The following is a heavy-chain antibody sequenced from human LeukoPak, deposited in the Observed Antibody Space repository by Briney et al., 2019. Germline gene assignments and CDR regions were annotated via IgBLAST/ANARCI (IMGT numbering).Heavy chain of an antibody. J-gene: IGHJ4*02. CDR1: GGSFSGYY. D-gene: IGHD4-17*01. CDR2: INHSGST. CDR3: ARETVTTGAFDY. Sequence: PSETLSLTCAVYGGSFSGYYWSWIRQPPGKGLEWIGEINHSGSTNYNPSLKSRVTISVDTSKNQFSLKLSSVTAADTAVYYCARETVTTGAFDYWGQGTLVTVSS. V-gene: IGHV4-34*01.